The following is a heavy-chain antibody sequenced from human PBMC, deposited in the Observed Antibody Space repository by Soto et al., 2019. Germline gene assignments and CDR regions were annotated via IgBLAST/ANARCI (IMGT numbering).Heavy chain of an antibody. CDR2: IRSKAYGGTT. J-gene: IGHJ4*02. CDR1: GFTFGDYA. V-gene: IGHV3-49*03. CDR3: TRDSTPYDILTGDDHRNDY. Sequence: GGSLRLSCTASGFTFGDYAMSWFRQAPGKGLEWVGFIRSKAYGGTTEYAASVKGRFTISRDDSKSIAYLQMNSLKTEDTAVYYCTRDSTPYDILTGDDHRNDYWGQGTLVTVSS. D-gene: IGHD3-9*01.